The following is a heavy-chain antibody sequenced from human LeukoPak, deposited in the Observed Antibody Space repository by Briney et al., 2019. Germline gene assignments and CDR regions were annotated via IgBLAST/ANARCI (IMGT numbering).Heavy chain of an antibody. J-gene: IGHJ4*02. V-gene: IGHV3-23*01. CDR2: ISASGGNT. CDR1: EITFSNYA. Sequence: GGSLRLSCAVSEITFSNYAMSWVRQAPGKGLEWVSGISASGGNTYYADAVKGRFTISRDNAKNSLYLQMNSLRAEDTAVYYCARDSGYVDYWGQGTLVTVSS. CDR3: ARDSGYVDY. D-gene: IGHD3-22*01.